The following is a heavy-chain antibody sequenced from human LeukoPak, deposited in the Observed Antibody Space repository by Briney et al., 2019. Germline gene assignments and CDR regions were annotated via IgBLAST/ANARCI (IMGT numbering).Heavy chain of an antibody. CDR1: GYTFAAYF. V-gene: IGHV1-2*06. Sequence: ASVKVSCKASGYTFAAYFIHWVRQAPGQGLELMGRINPNGGDTNYAQKFQGRVIITGDTSISTAYMELSSLSSDDTAMYYCARAGFTSSWSNFDYWGQGPLVTVSS. CDR2: INPNGGDT. CDR3: ARAGFTSSWSNFDY. J-gene: IGHJ4*02. D-gene: IGHD6-13*01.